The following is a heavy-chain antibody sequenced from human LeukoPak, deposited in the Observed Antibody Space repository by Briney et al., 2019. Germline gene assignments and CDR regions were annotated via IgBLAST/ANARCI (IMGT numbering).Heavy chain of an antibody. V-gene: IGHV3-15*01. CDR3: TSHAAFDP. J-gene: IGHJ5*02. Sequence: GSLRLSCAASGFTFNDAWMSWVRQAPGKGLEWVGRIKSKNVGGTTDYAAPVKGRFTISRDDSKNTVYLQMNSLKIEDTAVYYCTSHAAFDPWGQGTLVTVSS. CDR1: GFTFNDAW. CDR2: IKSKNVGGTT.